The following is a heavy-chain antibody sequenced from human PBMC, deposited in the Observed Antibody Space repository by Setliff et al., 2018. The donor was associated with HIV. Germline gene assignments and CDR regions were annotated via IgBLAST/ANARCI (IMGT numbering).Heavy chain of an antibody. J-gene: IGHJ5*02. D-gene: IGHD4-17*01. CDR1: GFSISSQY. CDR2: IYYNVNN. CDR3: TRHRSYGDYDPNWFDP. V-gene: IGHV4-59*11. Sequence: SETLSLTCAVSGFSISSQYWSWIRQPPGKGLEWSGFIYYNVNNNYNPSLKSRVSISIDTSKNQFSLTLTSATATDTAVYYCTRHRSYGDYDPNWFDPWGRGTLVTVSS.